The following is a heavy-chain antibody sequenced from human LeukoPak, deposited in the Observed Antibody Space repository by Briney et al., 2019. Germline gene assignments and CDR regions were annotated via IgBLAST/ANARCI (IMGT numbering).Heavy chain of an antibody. CDR1: GFTFSGSA. V-gene: IGHV3-73*01. D-gene: IGHD1-14*01. J-gene: IGHJ4*02. CDR3: TRHLDNPFN. CDR2: IRSKANSYAT. Sequence: GGSLRLSCAASGFTFSGSAMHWVRQASGKGLEWVGRIRSKANSYATAYAASVKGRFTISRDDSKNTAYLQMNSLKTEDTAVYYCTRHLDNPFNWGQRTLVTVSS.